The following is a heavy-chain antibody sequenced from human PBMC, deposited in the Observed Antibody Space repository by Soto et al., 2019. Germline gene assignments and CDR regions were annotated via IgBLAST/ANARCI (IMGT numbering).Heavy chain of an antibody. CDR3: TKSGLQGPRGDY. V-gene: IGHV3-15*07. CDR2: IKSKTDGGTT. CDR1: GFTFSNAW. Sequence: EVQLVESGGGLVKPGGSLRLSCAASGFTFSNAWMNWVRQAPGKGLEWVGRIKSKTDGGTTDYAAPVKGRFTISRDDSKNTVYLQMNRLKTEDTAVYYWTKSGLQGPRGDYWGQGTLVTVSS. D-gene: IGHD4-4*01. J-gene: IGHJ4*02.